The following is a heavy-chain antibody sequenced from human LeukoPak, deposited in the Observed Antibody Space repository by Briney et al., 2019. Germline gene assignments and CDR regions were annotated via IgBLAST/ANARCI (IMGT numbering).Heavy chain of an antibody. CDR2: IYYSGST. Sequence: SETLSLTCTVSGGSISSYYWSWIRQPPGKQLEWIGYIYYSGSTNYNPSLKSRVTISVDTSKNQFSLKLSSVTAADTAVYYCARGIAAAGPNDYWGQGTLVTVSS. J-gene: IGHJ4*02. CDR1: GGSISSYY. D-gene: IGHD6-13*01. V-gene: IGHV4-59*12. CDR3: ARGIAAAGPNDY.